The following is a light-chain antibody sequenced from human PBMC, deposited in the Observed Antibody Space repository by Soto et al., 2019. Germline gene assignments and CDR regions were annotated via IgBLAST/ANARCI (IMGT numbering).Light chain of an antibody. J-gene: IGKJ2*01. CDR3: LQHTSYPYT. Sequence: IQMTQSPSAMSASVGDRVTITCRASQGIRTSLAWFQQSPGRVPKRLIYAASTLQSGVPSRFSGSGSGTDFTLTISSLQPEDFATYYCLQHTSYPYTFGQGTKLEIK. CDR2: AAS. V-gene: IGKV1-17*03. CDR1: QGIRTS.